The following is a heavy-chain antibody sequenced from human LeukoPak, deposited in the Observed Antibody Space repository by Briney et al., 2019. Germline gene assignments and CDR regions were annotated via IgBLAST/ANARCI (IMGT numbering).Heavy chain of an antibody. CDR3: ARAPAYCGGDCYAFDI. J-gene: IGHJ3*02. Sequence: PGGSLRLSCAASGFTFSSYGMHWVRQAPGKGLEWVAVISYDGSNKYYADSVKGRFTISRDNSKNTLYLQMNSLRAEDTAVYYCARAPAYCGGDCYAFDIWGQGTMVTVSS. D-gene: IGHD2-21*02. V-gene: IGHV3-30*19. CDR1: GFTFSSYG. CDR2: ISYDGSNK.